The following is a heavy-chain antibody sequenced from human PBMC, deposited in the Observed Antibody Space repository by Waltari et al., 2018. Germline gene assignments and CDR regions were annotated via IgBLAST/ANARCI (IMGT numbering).Heavy chain of an antibody. CDR1: GGSFSGYY. D-gene: IGHD3-16*01. CDR3: ARGRGLRPFKGMDV. J-gene: IGHJ6*03. CDR2: INHMGRT. V-gene: IGHV4-34*01. Sequence: QVQLQQWCAGLFKPSETLSLTCAVSGGSFSGYYWSWIRQPPGKGLEWIGEINHMGRTNYNPSIKSRVTISVDTAKNQFALKLSSVTAAETAVYYCARGRGLRPFKGMDVRGKGTTVTISS.